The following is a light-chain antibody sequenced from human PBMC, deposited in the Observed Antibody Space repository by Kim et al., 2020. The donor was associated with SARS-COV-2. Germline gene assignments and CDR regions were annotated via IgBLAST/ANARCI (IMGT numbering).Light chain of an antibody. V-gene: IGLV6-57*03. CDR2: EDD. CDR3: QSYNRDNVI. CDR1: GGSIDDNY. Sequence: GTTVTSSCTRSGGSIDDNYVQWYQQRPGSVPTTVIYEDDQRPSGVSDRFSGSIDNSSNSASLTISGLRTEDEADYYCQSYNRDNVIFGGGTQLTVL. J-gene: IGLJ2*01.